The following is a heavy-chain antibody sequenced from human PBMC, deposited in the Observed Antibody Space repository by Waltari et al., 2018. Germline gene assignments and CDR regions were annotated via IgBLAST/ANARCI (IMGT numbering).Heavy chain of an antibody. V-gene: IGHV4-39*01. J-gene: IGHJ5*02. CDR3: ARHWKRNGYRFDP. CDR2: IYYSGST. D-gene: IGHD5-12*01. Sequence: QLQLQESGPGLVKPSETLSLTCTVSGGSISSSRYYWGWILQSPGKGLEWIGSIYYSGSTYYNPTLKSRVTISGDTSKNQFSLKLSSVTAADTAVYYCARHWKRNGYRFDPWGQGTLVTVSS. CDR1: GGSISSSRYY.